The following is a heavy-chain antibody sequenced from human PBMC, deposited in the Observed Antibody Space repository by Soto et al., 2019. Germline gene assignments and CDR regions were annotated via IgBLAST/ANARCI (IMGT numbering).Heavy chain of an antibody. CDR2: ISYDGSNK. Sequence: GGSLRLSCAASGFTFSSYGMHWVRQAPGKGLEWVAVISYDGSNKYYADSVKGRFTISRDNSKNTLYLQMNSLRAEDTAVYYCAKARGYSYGDAFDIWGQGTMVTVSS. D-gene: IGHD5-18*01. J-gene: IGHJ3*02. CDR3: AKARGYSYGDAFDI. CDR1: GFTFSSYG. V-gene: IGHV3-30*18.